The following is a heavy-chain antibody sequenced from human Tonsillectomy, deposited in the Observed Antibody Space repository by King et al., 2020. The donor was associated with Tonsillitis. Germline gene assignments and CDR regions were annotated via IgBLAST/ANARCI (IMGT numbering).Heavy chain of an antibody. CDR1: GGSISCGGFS. CDR2: IYHSGST. Sequence: QLQESGSGLVKPSQTLSLTCAVSGGSISCGGFSWSWIRQPPGKGLEWIGYIYHSGSTYYNPSLKSRVTISLDRSKSQFSLKLSSVTAADTAVYYCARMSWDDYFDYWGQGTLVTVSS. V-gene: IGHV4-30-2*01. J-gene: IGHJ4*02. D-gene: IGHD6-13*01. CDR3: ARMSWDDYFDY.